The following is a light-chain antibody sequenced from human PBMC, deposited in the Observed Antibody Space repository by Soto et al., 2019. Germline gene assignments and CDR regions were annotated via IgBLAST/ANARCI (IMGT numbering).Light chain of an antibody. CDR2: GAS. CDR3: QKYNNWPFT. CDR1: QSISSN. Sequence: EIVMTQSPATLSVSPGERATLSCRASQSISSNLAWYQQKPGQAPRLLIYGASTRATGIPATFSGSGSGTGFTLTISSRQSEDFAVFYCQKYNNWPFTFGPGTKVAIK. V-gene: IGKV3-15*01. J-gene: IGKJ3*01.